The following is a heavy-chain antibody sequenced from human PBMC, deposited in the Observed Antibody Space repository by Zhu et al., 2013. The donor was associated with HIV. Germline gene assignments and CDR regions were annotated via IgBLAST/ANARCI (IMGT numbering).Heavy chain of an antibody. J-gene: IGHJ1*01. Sequence: QVQLVQSGAEVKKPGASVKVSCKASGYTFTNYYMHWVRQAPGQGLEWMGIITPSVGSTTYAQKLQGRVTMTRDTSTSTVYMELSSLTSEDTAVYYCARGPPGGSYSGWYFQNWGQGTLVTVSS. D-gene: IGHD1-26*01. CDR2: ITPSVGST. CDR1: GYTFTNYY. V-gene: IGHV1-46*03. CDR3: ARGPPGGSYSGWYFQN.